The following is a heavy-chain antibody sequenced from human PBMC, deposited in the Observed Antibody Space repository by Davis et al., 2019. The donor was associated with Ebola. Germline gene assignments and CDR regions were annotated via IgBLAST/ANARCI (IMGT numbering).Heavy chain of an antibody. J-gene: IGHJ4*02. D-gene: IGHD4-17*01. Sequence: GESLKISCAASGFTFSGSAMHWVRQASGKGLEWVGRIRSKPNNYATVYAASVKGRFTISRDDSKNTAYLQMNSLKTEDTAVYYCTSTTVSKGDYWGQGTLVTVSS. CDR1: GFTFSGSA. CDR2: IRSKPNNYAT. V-gene: IGHV3-73*01. CDR3: TSTTVSKGDY.